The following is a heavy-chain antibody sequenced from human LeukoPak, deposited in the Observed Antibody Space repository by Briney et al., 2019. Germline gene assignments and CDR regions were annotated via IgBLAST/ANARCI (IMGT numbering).Heavy chain of an antibody. CDR3: ARGEDTAMVMYYFDY. Sequence: GGSLRLSCAASGFTFSSYGMHWVRQAPGKGLEWVAVIWYDGSNKYYADSVKGRFTISRDNSKNTLYLQMNSLRAEDTAVHYCARGEDTAMVMYYFDYWGQGTLVTVSS. V-gene: IGHV3-33*01. D-gene: IGHD5-18*01. CDR2: IWYDGSNK. J-gene: IGHJ4*02. CDR1: GFTFSSYG.